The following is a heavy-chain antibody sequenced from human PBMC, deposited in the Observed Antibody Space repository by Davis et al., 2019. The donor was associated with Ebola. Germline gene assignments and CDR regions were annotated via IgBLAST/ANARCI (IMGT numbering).Heavy chain of an antibody. V-gene: IGHV1-69*04. J-gene: IGHJ6*02. D-gene: IGHD6-6*01. CDR2: IIPILGIA. CDR1: RGTFSSYA. Sequence: SVKVSCKASRGTFSSYAISWVRQAPGQGLGWMGRIIPILGIANYAQKLQGRVTITADKSTSTAYMELSSLRSEDTAVYYCARDSSPGYYYYGMDVWGQGTTVTVSS. CDR3: ARDSSPGYYYYGMDV.